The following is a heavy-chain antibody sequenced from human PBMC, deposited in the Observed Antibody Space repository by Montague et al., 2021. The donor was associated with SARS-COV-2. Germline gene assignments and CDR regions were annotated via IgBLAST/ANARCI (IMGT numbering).Heavy chain of an antibody. Sequence: ETLSLTCTVSGGSVSSGGYYWSWIRQPPGKGLEWIGYIYYSGSTNYNPSLKSRVTISPDTSKNQFSLKLTSVTAADTAVYYCARVSLAAAATRSDYWGQGTLVTVSS. D-gene: IGHD6-13*01. CDR2: IYYSGST. CDR1: GGSVSSGGYY. V-gene: IGHV4-61*08. J-gene: IGHJ4*02. CDR3: ARVSLAAAATRSDY.